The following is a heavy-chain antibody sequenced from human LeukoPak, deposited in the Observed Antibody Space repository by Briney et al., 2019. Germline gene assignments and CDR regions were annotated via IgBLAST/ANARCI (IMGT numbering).Heavy chain of an antibody. V-gene: IGHV3-74*01. CDR3: AKGGVYSFDY. CDR2: VDGDGSST. J-gene: IGHJ4*02. Sequence: GGSLRLSCAASGFSFSSNWMHWVRRAPGKGLVWVSRVDGDGSSTSYADSVKGRFSISRDNAKNTLYLQLNSLRAEDTAVYYCAKGGVYSFDYWGQGALVTVSS. D-gene: IGHD4-11*01. CDR1: GFSFSSNW.